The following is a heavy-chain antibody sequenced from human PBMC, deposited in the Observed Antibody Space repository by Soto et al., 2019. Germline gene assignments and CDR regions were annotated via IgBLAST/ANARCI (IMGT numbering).Heavy chain of an antibody. CDR3: AGVPDSSGYYYYYYGMDV. Sequence: GASVKVSCKASGGTFSSYAISWVRQAPGQGPEWMGGIIPIFGTANYAQKFQGRVTITADESTSTAYMELSSLRSEDTAVYYCAGVPDSSGYYYYYYGMDVWGQGTTVTVSS. J-gene: IGHJ6*02. V-gene: IGHV1-69*13. D-gene: IGHD3-22*01. CDR1: GGTFSSYA. CDR2: IIPIFGTA.